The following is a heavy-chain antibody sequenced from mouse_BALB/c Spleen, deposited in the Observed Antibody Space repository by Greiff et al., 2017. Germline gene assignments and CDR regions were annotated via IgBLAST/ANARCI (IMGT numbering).Heavy chain of an antibody. J-gene: IGHJ2*01. CDR2: IYPGDGDT. V-gene: IGHV1-80*01. Sequence: QVQLQQSGAELVRPGSSVKISCKASGYAFSSYWMNWVKQRPGQGLEWIGQIYPGDGDTNYNGKFKGKATLTADKSSSTAYMQLSSLTSEDSAVYYCARGKGGYDQDYWGQGTTLTVSS. CDR3: ARGKGGYDQDY. D-gene: IGHD2-2*01. CDR1: GYAFSSYW.